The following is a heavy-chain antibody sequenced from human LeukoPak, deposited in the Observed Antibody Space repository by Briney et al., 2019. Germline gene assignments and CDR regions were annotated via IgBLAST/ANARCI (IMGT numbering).Heavy chain of an antibody. V-gene: IGHV4-59*01. D-gene: IGHD2-21*02. CDR3: ARGGSVVVTALSLFDY. CDR2: IYYSGST. CDR1: GDSISTYY. J-gene: IGHJ4*02. Sequence: SETLSLTCTVSGDSISTYYWSWIRQPPGKGLEWIGYIYYSGSTNYNPSLKSRVTISVDTSRNQFSLKLSSVTAADTAVYYCARGGSVVVTALSLFDYWGQGTLVTVSS.